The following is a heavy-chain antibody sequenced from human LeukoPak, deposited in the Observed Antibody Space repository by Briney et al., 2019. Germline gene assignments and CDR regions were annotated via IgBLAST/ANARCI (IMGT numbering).Heavy chain of an antibody. D-gene: IGHD3-9*01. J-gene: IGHJ6*04. Sequence: GESLKISCKGSGYSFTSYWISWVRQMPGKGLGWMGRFDPSDSYTNYSPSFQGHVTISADKSISTAYLQWSSLKASVPAMYYCARHEAYYDILTATYYYYGMDVWGKGTTVTVSS. V-gene: IGHV5-10-1*01. CDR2: FDPSDSYT. CDR1: GYSFTSYW. CDR3: ARHEAYYDILTATYYYYGMDV.